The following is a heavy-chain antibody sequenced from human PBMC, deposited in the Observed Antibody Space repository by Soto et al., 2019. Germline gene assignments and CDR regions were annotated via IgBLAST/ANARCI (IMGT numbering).Heavy chain of an antibody. CDR1: GYTFTGYY. CDR3: ARGADYYYYGMDV. Sequence: QVPLVQSGAEVKKPGASVKVSCKASGYTFTGYYMHWVRQAPGQGLEWMGWINANSGGTNYAQKFQGWVTMTRDTSISTAYMELSRLRSDDTAVYYCARGADYYYYGMDVWGQGTTVTVSS. CDR2: INANSGGT. J-gene: IGHJ6*02. V-gene: IGHV1-2*04.